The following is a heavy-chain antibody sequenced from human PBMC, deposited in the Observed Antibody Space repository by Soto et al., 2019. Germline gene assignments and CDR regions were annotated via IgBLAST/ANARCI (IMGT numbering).Heavy chain of an antibody. CDR1: GSGFISSG. CDR2: IVVASGQT. V-gene: IGHV1-58*02. J-gene: IGHJ6*02. CDR3: SADRPDIGVGWWV. Sequence: ASVKVSCKASGSGFISSGIQWVRQAHGQRLEWIGWIVVASGQTNYAQNFRGRVAITRDTSTATAYIELTGLTSEDTAVYFCSADRPDIGVGWWVWGQGATVTVSS. D-gene: IGHD2-15*01.